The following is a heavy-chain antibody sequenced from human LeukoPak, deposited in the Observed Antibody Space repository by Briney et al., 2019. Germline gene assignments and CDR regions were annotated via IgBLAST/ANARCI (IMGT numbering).Heavy chain of an antibody. CDR2: INHSGST. CDR1: GGSFSGYY. CDR3: ARGAGSGSYVWFDP. J-gene: IGHJ5*02. D-gene: IGHD3-10*01. V-gene: IGHV4-34*01. Sequence: SETLSLTCAVYGGSFSGYYWSWIRQPPGKGLEWIGEINHSGSTNYNPSLKSRVTISVDTSKNQFSLKLSSVTAADTAVYYCARGAGSGSYVWFDPWGQGTLVTVSS.